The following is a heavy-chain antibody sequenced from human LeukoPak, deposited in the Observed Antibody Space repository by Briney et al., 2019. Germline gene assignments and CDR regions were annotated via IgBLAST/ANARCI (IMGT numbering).Heavy chain of an antibody. CDR3: ARGSRVGYILYKSKFEFDY. V-gene: IGHV1-46*03. J-gene: IGHJ4*02. CDR1: GYTFTSYY. CDR2: INPSGGST. Sequence: ASVKVSCKASGYTFTSYYMHWVRQAPGQGLEWMGIINPSGGSTSYAQKFQGRVTMTRDTSTSTVYMELSSLRSEDTAVYYCARGSRVGYILYKSKFEFDYWGQGTLVTVSS. D-gene: IGHD5-24*01.